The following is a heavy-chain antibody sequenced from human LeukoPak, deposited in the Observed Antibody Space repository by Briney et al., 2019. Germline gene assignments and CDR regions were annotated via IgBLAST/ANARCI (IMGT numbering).Heavy chain of an antibody. Sequence: GSLRLSCAASGFTFSSYAIHWVRQAPGKGLEWVSAISGSGGSTYYADSVKGRFTISRDNSKNTLYLQMNSLRAEDTAVYYCAKGRGWGNSFDPWGQGTLVTVSS. J-gene: IGHJ5*02. CDR1: GFTFSSYA. CDR3: AKGRGWGNSFDP. D-gene: IGHD7-27*01. V-gene: IGHV3-23*01. CDR2: ISGSGGST.